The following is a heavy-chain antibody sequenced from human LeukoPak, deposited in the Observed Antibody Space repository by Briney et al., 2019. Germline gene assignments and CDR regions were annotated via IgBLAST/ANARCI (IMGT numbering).Heavy chain of an antibody. V-gene: IGHV4-30-4*01. Sequence: PSETLSLTCTVSGGSISSGDYYWSWIRQPPGKGLEWIGYIYYSGSTYYNPSLKSRVTISVDTSKNQFSLKLSSVTAADTAVYYCARAVRPDWFNDYWGQGTLVTVSS. CDR1: GGSISSGDYY. D-gene: IGHD3-9*01. J-gene: IGHJ4*02. CDR2: IYYSGST. CDR3: ARAVRPDWFNDY.